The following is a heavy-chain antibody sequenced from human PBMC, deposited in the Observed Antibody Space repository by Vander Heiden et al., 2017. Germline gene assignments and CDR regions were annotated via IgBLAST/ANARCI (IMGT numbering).Heavy chain of an antibody. CDR1: GDSVSSNSAA. J-gene: IGHJ3*02. CDR3: ARAVGAAPVIRGRSARQDAFDI. D-gene: IGHD1-26*01. V-gene: IGHV6-1*01. Sequence: QVQLQQSGPGLVKPSQTLSLTCAISGDSVSSNSAAWNWIRQSPSRGLEWLGRTYYRSKWYNDYAVAVKSRITINPDTSKNQFSLQLNSVTPEDTAVYYCARAVGAAPVIRGRSARQDAFDIWGQGTMVTVSS. CDR2: TYYRSKWYN.